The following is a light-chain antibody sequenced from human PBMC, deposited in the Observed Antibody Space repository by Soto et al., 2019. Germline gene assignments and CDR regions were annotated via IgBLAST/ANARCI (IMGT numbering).Light chain of an antibody. V-gene: IGLV2-14*01. CDR3: SSYTRSSPYV. Sequence: QSALTQPASVSGSPGQSITISCTGTSSDVGGYNYVSWYQQHPGKAPKRMIYDVSNRPSGVSNRFSGSKSGNTASLTISGLQAEHEADYYCSSYTRSSPYVFGTGTKLTVL. J-gene: IGLJ1*01. CDR1: SSDVGGYNY. CDR2: DVS.